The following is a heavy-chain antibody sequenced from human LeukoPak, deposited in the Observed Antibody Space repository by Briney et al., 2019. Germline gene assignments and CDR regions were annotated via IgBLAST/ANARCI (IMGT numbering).Heavy chain of an antibody. CDR2: INSDGSWT. Sequence: GGSLRLSCAASGNYWMHWVRQAPGKGLVWVSHINSDGSWTSYADPVKGRFTISKDNAKNTVYLQMNSLRAEDTAVYYCVSFYETYWGRGTLVTVSS. CDR3: VSFYETY. CDR1: GNYW. D-gene: IGHD2/OR15-2a*01. V-gene: IGHV3-74*01. J-gene: IGHJ4*02.